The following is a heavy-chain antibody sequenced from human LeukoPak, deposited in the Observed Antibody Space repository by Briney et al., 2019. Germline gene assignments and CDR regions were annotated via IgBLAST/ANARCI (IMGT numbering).Heavy chain of an antibody. D-gene: IGHD3-10*01. CDR2: INQDGSEK. Sequence: GGSLRLSCAASGFTFSNAWMSWVRQAPGKGLEWVANINQDGSEKYYVDSVKGRFTISRDNAKNSLYLQMNSLRGEDTAVYYCARDGELLWFGEFTPYDYWGQGTLVTVSS. V-gene: IGHV3-7*01. CDR1: GFTFSNAW. J-gene: IGHJ4*02. CDR3: ARDGELLWFGEFTPYDY.